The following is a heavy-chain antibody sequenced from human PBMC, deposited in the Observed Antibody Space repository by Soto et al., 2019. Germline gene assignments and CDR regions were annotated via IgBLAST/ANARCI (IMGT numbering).Heavy chain of an antibody. V-gene: IGHV1-69*13. J-gene: IGHJ6*02. D-gene: IGHD1-1*01. CDR3: GSWLKEGGIGGNYYYGMDV. Sequence: VQLVQSGAEVKKPGSSVKVSCKASGGTFTNYAFSWVRQAPGQGLEWLGGIIPIFGTADYAQKFQGRVTITADEPTSTVHMELSSLRSDDTAVYHCGSWLKEGGIGGNYYYGMDVWGQGTTVTVSS. CDR2: IIPIFGTA. CDR1: GGTFTNYA.